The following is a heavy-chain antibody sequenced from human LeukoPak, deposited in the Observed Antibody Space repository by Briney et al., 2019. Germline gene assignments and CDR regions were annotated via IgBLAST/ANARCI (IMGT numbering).Heavy chain of an antibody. J-gene: IGHJ6*02. CDR3: ARSRYCSSTSCLHYYYCGMDV. V-gene: IGHV1-8*01. D-gene: IGHD2-2*01. Sequence: ASVKVSCKASGYTFTSYDINWVRQATGQGLEWMGWMNPNSGNTGYAQKFQGRVTMTRNTSISTAYMELSSLRSEDTAVYYCARSRYCSSTSCLHYYYCGMDVWGQGTTVTVSS. CDR1: GYTFTSYD. CDR2: MNPNSGNT.